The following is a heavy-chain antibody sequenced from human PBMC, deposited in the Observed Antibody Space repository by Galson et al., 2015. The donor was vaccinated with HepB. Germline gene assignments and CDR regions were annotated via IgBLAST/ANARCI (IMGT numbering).Heavy chain of an antibody. CDR1: GGSISSGGYY. CDR3: ARGRTVVTPEWYFDL. V-gene: IGHV4-31*03. J-gene: IGHJ2*01. CDR2: IYYSGST. Sequence: TLSLTCTVSGGSISSGGYYWSWIRQHPGKGLEWIGYIYYSGSTYYDPSLKSRVTISVDTSKNQFSLKLSSVTAADTAVYYCARGRTVVTPEWYFDLWGRGTLVTVSS. D-gene: IGHD4-23*01.